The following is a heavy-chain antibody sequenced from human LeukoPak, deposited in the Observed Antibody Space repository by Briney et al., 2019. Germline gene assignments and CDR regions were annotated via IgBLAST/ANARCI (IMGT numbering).Heavy chain of an antibody. D-gene: IGHD3-3*01. CDR1: GFTFDDYA. CDR2: ISGSGGST. J-gene: IGHJ4*02. Sequence: GRSLRLSCAASGFTFDDYAMHWVRQAPGKGLEWVSAISGSGGSTYYADSVKGRFTISRDNSKNTLYLQMNSLRAEDTAVYYCAKLFGVVATRASDYWGQGTLVTVSS. V-gene: IGHV3-23*01. CDR3: AKLFGVVATRASDY.